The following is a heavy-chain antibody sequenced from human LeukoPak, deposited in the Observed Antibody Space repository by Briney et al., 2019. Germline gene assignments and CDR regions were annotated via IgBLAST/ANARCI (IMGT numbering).Heavy chain of an antibody. D-gene: IGHD6-19*01. CDR2: IYYSGST. CDR3: ARDRRSSGWYQGAAHGYFDY. CDR1: GGSISSSSYY. J-gene: IGHJ4*02. Sequence: SETLSLTCTVSGGSISSSSYYWGWIRQPPGKGLEWIGSIYYSGSTYYNPSLKSRVTISVDTSKNQFSLKLSSVTVADTAVYYCARDRRSSGWYQGAAHGYFDYWGQGTLVTVSS. V-gene: IGHV4-39*07.